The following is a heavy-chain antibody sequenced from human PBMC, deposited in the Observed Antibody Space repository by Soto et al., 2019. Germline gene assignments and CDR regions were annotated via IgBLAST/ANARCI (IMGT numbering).Heavy chain of an antibody. J-gene: IGHJ5*02. CDR2: ISAYNGNT. CDR1: GYTFPSYG. V-gene: IGHV1-18*01. CDR3: ARDSVAGSLSWSGP. D-gene: IGHD6-19*01. Sequence: ASVKVSCKASGYTFPSYGISWVRQAHGQGLEWMGWISAYNGNTNYAQKLQGRVTMTTDTSTSTAYMELRSLRSDDTAVYYCARDSVAGSLSWSGPWGQGTLVTVSS.